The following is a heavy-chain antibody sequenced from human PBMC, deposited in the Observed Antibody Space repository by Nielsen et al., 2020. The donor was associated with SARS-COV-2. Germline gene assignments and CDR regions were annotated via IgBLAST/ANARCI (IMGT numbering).Heavy chain of an antibody. D-gene: IGHD2-2*01. CDR3: AKVLWGGYHDAFDI. J-gene: IGHJ3*02. CDR2: IWYDGSNK. Sequence: GESLKISCAASGFTFSSYGMHWVRQAPGKGLEWVAVIWYDGSNKYYADSVKGRFTISRDNSKNTLYLQMNSLRAEDTAVYYCAKVLWGGYHDAFDIWGQGTMVTVSS. CDR1: GFTFSSYG. V-gene: IGHV3-30*02.